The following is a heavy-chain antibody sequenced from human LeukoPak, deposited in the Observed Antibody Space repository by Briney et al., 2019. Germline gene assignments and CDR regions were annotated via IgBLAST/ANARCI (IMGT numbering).Heavy chain of an antibody. J-gene: IGHJ4*02. CDR1: GGSISSSSYY. CDR3: ARVLRPRLRPNSGHIDY. Sequence: SETLSLTCTVSGGSISSSSYYWGWIRQPPGKGLEWIGSIYYSGSTYYNPSLKSRVTISVDTSKNQFSLKLSSVTAADTAVYYCARVLRPRLRPNSGHIDYWGQGTLVTVSS. D-gene: IGHD4-17*01. CDR2: IYYSGST. V-gene: IGHV4-39*01.